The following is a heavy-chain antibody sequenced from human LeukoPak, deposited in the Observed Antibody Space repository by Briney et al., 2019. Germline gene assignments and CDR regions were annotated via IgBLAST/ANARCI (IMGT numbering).Heavy chain of an antibody. CDR2: INDNGDGT. D-gene: IGHD3-16*01. CDR3: AKGLRTGVGPYMGYHYYMDV. V-gene: IGHV3-23*01. Sequence: GGSPRLSCAASGFTSSSYAMSWVRQAPGKGLKWVSTINDNGDGTYYADSVKGRFTISRDNSYNTVSLQMNSLRDEDTGVYYCAKGLRTGVGPYMGYHYYMDVWGKGATVTVSS. J-gene: IGHJ6*03. CDR1: GFTSSSYA.